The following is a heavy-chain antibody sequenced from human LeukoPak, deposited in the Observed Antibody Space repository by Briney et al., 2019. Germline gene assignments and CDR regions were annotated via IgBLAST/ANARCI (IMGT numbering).Heavy chain of an antibody. V-gene: IGHV1-8*01. J-gene: IGHJ4*02. CDR1: GYTFTTYD. CDR3: ARRIRGAPTDY. Sequence: ASVKVSCKASGYTFTTYDLNWVRQATGQGFEWMGWMNPNSGNAGYAQKFQGRVTMTRNTSISTAYMELSNLISEDTAVYYCARRIRGAPTDYWGQGTLVTVSS. D-gene: IGHD3-10*01. CDR2: MNPNSGNA.